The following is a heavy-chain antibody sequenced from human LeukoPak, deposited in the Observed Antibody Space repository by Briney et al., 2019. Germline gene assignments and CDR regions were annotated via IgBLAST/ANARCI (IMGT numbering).Heavy chain of an antibody. CDR1: GYTFTNYG. CDR2: INTSKGNT. Sequence: GASVKVSCKASGYTFTNYGVDWVRQAPGQGLEWMAWINTSKGNTEYAQKFQGRVTLTTDTSTSTAYMELRSLRSDDTAVYYCAREYGTENDYWGQGTLVTVSS. D-gene: IGHD1-26*01. V-gene: IGHV1-18*01. J-gene: IGHJ4*02. CDR3: AREYGTENDY.